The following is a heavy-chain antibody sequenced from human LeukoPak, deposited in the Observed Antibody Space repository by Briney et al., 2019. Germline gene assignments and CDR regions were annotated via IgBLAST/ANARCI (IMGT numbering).Heavy chain of an antibody. D-gene: IGHD3-10*01. J-gene: IGHJ5*02. CDR2: IYTSGST. CDR1: GGSISSYY. Sequence: SETLSLTCTVSGGSISSYYWSWIRQPAGKGLEWIGRIYTSGSTNYNPSLKSRVTMSVDTSKNQFSLKLSSVTAADTAVYYCARDLGYYGSGSYSLTFSSWGQGTRVTVSS. V-gene: IGHV4-4*07. CDR3: ARDLGYYGSGSYSLTFSS.